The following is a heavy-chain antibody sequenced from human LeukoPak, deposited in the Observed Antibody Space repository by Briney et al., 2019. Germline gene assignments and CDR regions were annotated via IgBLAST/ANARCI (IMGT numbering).Heavy chain of an antibody. CDR3: ARGDTGSYYYFDY. V-gene: IGHV4-59*12. D-gene: IGHD1-26*01. CDR1: GVSISSYY. Sequence: PSETLSLTCTVSGVSISSYYWSWIRQPPGKGLEWIAYISNSGSTYYNPSLKSRVTMSEDTSKNQFSLKLSSVTAADTAVYYCARGDTGSYYYFDYWGQGTLVTVSS. CDR2: ISNSGST. J-gene: IGHJ4*02.